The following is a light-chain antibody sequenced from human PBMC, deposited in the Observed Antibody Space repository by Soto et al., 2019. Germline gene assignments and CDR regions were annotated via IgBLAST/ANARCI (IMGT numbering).Light chain of an antibody. J-gene: IGKJ1*01. Sequence: EIVLTQSPATLSLSPGERATLSCRSSHSVSSNYLAWYQQKPGQAPRLLIYDVSSRTTGIPDRFSGGGSGTDFPLTISRLEPVDFAVYYCQQYGISPTFGQGTKVEIK. CDR3: QQYGISPT. CDR2: DVS. CDR1: HSVSSNY. V-gene: IGKV3-20*01.